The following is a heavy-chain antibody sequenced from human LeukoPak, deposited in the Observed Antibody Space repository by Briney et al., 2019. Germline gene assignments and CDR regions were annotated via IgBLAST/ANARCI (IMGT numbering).Heavy chain of an antibody. Sequence: PSETLSLTCAVYGGSFSGYYWSWIRQPPGKGLEWIGEINHSGSTNYNPSLKSRVTISVDTSKNQFSLKLSSVTAADTAVYYCARTVVAATFFYFDYWGQGTLVTVSS. CDR3: ARTVVAATFFYFDY. CDR1: GGSFSGYY. J-gene: IGHJ4*02. V-gene: IGHV4-34*01. CDR2: INHSGST. D-gene: IGHD2-15*01.